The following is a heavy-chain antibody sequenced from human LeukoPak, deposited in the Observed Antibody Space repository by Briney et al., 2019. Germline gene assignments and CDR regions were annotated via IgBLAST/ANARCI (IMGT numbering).Heavy chain of an antibody. CDR3: ARAPVRGSTSKGVGYYYGMDV. D-gene: IGHD6-13*01. CDR2: INPNSGGT. V-gene: IGHV1-2*02. Sequence: ASVKVSCKASGYTFTGYYMHWVRQAPGQGLEWMGWINPNSGGTNYAQKFQGRVTMTRDTSISTAYMELSRLRSDDTAVYYCARAPVRGSTSKGVGYYYGMDVWGQGTTVTVSS. J-gene: IGHJ6*02. CDR1: GYTFTGYY.